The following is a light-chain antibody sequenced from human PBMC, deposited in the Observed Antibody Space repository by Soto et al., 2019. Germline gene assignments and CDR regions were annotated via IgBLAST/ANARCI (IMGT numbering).Light chain of an antibody. CDR3: QQYTNWPRP. V-gene: IGKV3-15*01. CDR1: QSVSSD. CDR2: GAS. J-gene: IGKJ1*01. Sequence: ISITQTTTTLSVSPGERATLSCRASQSVSSDLAWYHQKPGQAPRLLIYGASTRATGIPARFSGSGSGTEFTLTINCLQSEDFAVYYCQQYTNWPRPFGQGSKVDIK.